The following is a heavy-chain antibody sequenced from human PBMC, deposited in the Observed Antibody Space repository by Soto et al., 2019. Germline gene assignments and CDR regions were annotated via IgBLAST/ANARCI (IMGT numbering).Heavy chain of an antibody. CDR2: IYYTGTT. D-gene: IGHD3-10*01. J-gene: IGHJ4*02. CDR3: ARQTYVFRYYFDC. V-gene: IGHV4-39*01. CDR1: GGSTSSSTYH. Sequence: QVQLQESGPGLVKPSETLSLSCTVSGGSTSSSTYHWVWVRQPPRKGLEWFGAIYYTGTTYNNPPLRSRVSISIDTSKNQFSLNLNSVTAADTAVYYCARQTYVFRYYFDCWGQGTLVTVSS.